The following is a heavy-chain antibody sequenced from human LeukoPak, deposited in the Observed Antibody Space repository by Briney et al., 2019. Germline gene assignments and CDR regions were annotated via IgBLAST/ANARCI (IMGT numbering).Heavy chain of an antibody. J-gene: IGHJ4*02. CDR2: INPNSGGT. D-gene: IGHD1-26*01. CDR3: ARSRVGATSSFDY. CDR1: GYTFTGYY. Sequence: ASVKVPCKASGYTFTGYYMHWVRQAPGQGLEWMGRINPNSGGTNYAQKFQGRVTMTRDTSISTAYMELSRLRSDDTAVYYCARSRVGATSSFDYWGQGTLVTVSS. V-gene: IGHV1-2*06.